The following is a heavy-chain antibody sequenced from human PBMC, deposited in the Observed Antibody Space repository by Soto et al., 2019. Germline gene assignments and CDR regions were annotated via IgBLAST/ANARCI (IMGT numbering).Heavy chain of an antibody. J-gene: IGHJ4*02. CDR3: AKARGYSYGYDYFDY. CDR2: ISGSGGST. D-gene: IGHD5-18*01. CDR1: GFTFSSYA. Sequence: LRLSCAASGFTFSSYAMSWVRQAPGKGLEWVSAISGSGGSTYYADSVKGRFTISRDNSKNTLYLQMNSLRAEDTAVYYCAKARGYSYGYDYFDYWGQGTLVTVSS. V-gene: IGHV3-23*01.